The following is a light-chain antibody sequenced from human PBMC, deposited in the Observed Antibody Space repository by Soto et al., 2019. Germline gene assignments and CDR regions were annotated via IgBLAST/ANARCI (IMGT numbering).Light chain of an antibody. Sequence: EIVMTQSPATLSVSPGERATLSCRASQSVSSSLAWYQQKPGQALRLLIYGASTRATGIPARFSGSGSGTEFTLTISSLQSEDFAVYYCQQYNDWPPYTFGQGTKLEIK. J-gene: IGKJ2*01. CDR2: GAS. CDR1: QSVSSS. CDR3: QQYNDWPPYT. V-gene: IGKV3-15*01.